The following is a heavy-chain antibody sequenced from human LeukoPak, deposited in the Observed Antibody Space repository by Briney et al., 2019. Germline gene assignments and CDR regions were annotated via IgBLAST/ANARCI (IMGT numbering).Heavy chain of an antibody. CDR2: ISSSGSTI. Sequence: AGGSLRLSCAASGFTFSDYYMSWIRQAPGKGLEGVSYISSSGSTIYYADSVKGRFTISRDNAKNSLYLQMNSLRAEDTAVYYCARGVVPAADFDYWGQGTLVTVSS. J-gene: IGHJ4*02. CDR1: GFTFSDYY. D-gene: IGHD2-2*01. V-gene: IGHV3-11*04. CDR3: ARGVVPAADFDY.